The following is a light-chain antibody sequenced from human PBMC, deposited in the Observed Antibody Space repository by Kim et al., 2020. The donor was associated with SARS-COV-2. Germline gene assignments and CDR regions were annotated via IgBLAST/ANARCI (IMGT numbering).Light chain of an antibody. Sequence: EIVLTQSPGTLSLSPGERATLSCRASQSVSSSYLAWYQQKPGQAPRLLIYGASSRATGIPDRFSGSGSGTDFTLTISRLEPGDFAVYYCQQYGSSLPTFGGGTKVDIK. CDR3: QQYGSSLPT. CDR2: GAS. V-gene: IGKV3-20*01. CDR1: QSVSSSY. J-gene: IGKJ4*01.